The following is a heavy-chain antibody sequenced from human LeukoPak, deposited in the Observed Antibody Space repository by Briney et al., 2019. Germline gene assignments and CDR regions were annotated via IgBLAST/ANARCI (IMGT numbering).Heavy chain of an antibody. Sequence: ASVKVSCKASGYTFTSYDINWVRQATGQGLEWMGWMNPNSGNTGYAQKFQGRVTITRNTSISTAYMELSSLRSEDTAVYYCARGYSSGWYGTYYYYYMDVWGKGTTVTVSS. CDR2: MNPNSGNT. V-gene: IGHV1-8*03. J-gene: IGHJ6*03. CDR3: ARGYSSGWYGTYYYYYMDV. D-gene: IGHD6-13*01. CDR1: GYTFTSYD.